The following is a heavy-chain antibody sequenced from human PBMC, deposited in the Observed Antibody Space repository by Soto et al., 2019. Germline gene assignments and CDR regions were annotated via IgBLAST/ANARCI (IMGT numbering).Heavy chain of an antibody. J-gene: IGHJ4*02. CDR3: ARSAGWYAVHS. V-gene: IGHV4-4*02. Sequence: QVQLQESGPGLVKPSGTLSLTCAVSGDSVSSPYYWCWVRQPPGKGREWIGEVFHTGTTSYNPSLRXXVTISMDKSNNQFSLDLRSVTAADTAVYYCARSAGWYAVHSWGPGTLVIVSS. CDR2: VFHTGTT. D-gene: IGHD6-19*01. CDR1: GDSVSSPYY.